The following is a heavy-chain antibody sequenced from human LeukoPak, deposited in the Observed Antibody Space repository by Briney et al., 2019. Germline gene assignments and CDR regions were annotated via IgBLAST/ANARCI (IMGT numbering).Heavy chain of an antibody. Sequence: SETLSLTCTVSGGSVSSSSYYWGWIRQPPGKGLEWIGSIYYSGSTYYNPSLKSRVTISVDTSKNQFSLRLTSVTAADTAMYYCARKLASSTLKAGAFDIWGQGTMVTVSS. CDR1: GGSVSSSSYY. D-gene: IGHD2-2*01. CDR2: IYYSGST. V-gene: IGHV4-39*07. CDR3: ARKLASSTLKAGAFDI. J-gene: IGHJ3*02.